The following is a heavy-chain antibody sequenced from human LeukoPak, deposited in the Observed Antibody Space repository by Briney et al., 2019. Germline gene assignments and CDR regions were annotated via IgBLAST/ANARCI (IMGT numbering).Heavy chain of an antibody. V-gene: IGHV4-61*02. CDR3: TKGRGI. D-gene: IGHD3-10*01. CDR1: GGSISSGSYY. Sequence: SETLSLTCTVSGGSISSGSYYWSWIRQPAGKGLEWIGRIYTSGSTNYNPSLKSRVTISVDTSKNQFSLKMTSVTAADTAVYYCTKGRGIWGQGTLVTVSS. J-gene: IGHJ4*02. CDR2: IYTSGST.